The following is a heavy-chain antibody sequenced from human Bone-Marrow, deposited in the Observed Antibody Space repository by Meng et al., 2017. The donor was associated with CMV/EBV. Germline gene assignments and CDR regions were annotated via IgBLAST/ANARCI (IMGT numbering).Heavy chain of an antibody. Sequence: SETLSLPCTVSGGYISSSSYYWGWIRQPPGKGLEWIGSIYYSGSTYYNPSLRSRDTISVDTSTNQFSLKLSSVTAADTAVYYCARDSYESSGWYVWGFDYWGQGTLVTVSS. CDR3: ARDSYESSGWYVWGFDY. J-gene: IGHJ4*02. CDR2: IYYSGST. D-gene: IGHD6-19*01. V-gene: IGHV4-39*07. CDR1: GGYISSSSYY.